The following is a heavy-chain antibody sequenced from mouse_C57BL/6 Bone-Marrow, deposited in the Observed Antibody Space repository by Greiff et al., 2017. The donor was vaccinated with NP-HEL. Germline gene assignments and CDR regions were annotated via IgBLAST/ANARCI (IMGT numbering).Heavy chain of an antibody. J-gene: IGHJ4*01. CDR1: GFTFSSYA. D-gene: IGHD2-4*01. V-gene: IGHV5-9-1*02. Sequence: EVMLVESGEGLVKPGGSLKLSCAASGFTFSSYAMSWVRQPPEKRLEWVAYISSGGDYIYYADTVKGRFTIYRYNARNPLYLQMRSLESADTAMYYCTRDGRGMITTSYYAMGYWGQGISVTVSS. CDR3: TRDGRGMITTSYYAMGY. CDR2: ISSGGDYI.